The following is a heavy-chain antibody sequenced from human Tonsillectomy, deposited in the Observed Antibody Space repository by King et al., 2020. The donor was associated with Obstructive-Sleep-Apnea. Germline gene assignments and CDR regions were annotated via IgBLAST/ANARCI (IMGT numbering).Heavy chain of an antibody. CDR2: IYYSGST. CDR1: GGSISSYY. V-gene: IGHV4-59*01. D-gene: IGHD3-22*01. J-gene: IGHJ4*02. Sequence: QLQLQESGPRLVKPSETLSLICTVSGGSISSYYWSWIRQPPGKGLEWIGYIYYSGSTNYNPSLKSRVTISVDTSKNQFSLKWSSVTAADTAVYYCARGRDLYYDSSGIDYWGQGTLVTVSS. CDR3: ARGRDLYYDSSGIDY.